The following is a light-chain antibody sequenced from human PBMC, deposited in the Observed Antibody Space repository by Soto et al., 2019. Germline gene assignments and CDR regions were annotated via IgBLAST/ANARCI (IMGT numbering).Light chain of an antibody. Sequence: DLQLTQSPSTLSASVGDRVTITCRASQSVNSWLAWYQQKPGKAPKLLIYRASSLENGVPSRFGGRGSGTAFIFTISSLQPDDSATDYCQQYSSDSTFGQGTKVEIK. CDR3: QQYSSDST. CDR2: RAS. V-gene: IGKV1-5*03. J-gene: IGKJ1*01. CDR1: QSVNSW.